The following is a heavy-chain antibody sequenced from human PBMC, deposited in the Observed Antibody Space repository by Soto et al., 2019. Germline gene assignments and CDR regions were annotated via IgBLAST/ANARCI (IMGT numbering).Heavy chain of an antibody. Sequence: GASVKVSCKVSGYTLTELSMHWLRQAPGKGLEWMGGFDPEDGETIYAQKFQGRVTMTEDTSTDTAYMELSSLRSEDTAVYYCATDQVAAAGTDYWGQGTLVTAPQ. V-gene: IGHV1-24*01. J-gene: IGHJ4*02. D-gene: IGHD6-13*01. CDR1: GYTLTELS. CDR3: ATDQVAAAGTDY. CDR2: FDPEDGET.